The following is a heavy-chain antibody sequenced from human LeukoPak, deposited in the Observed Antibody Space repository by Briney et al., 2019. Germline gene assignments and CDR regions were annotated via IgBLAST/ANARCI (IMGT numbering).Heavy chain of an antibody. CDR2: ISYTGST. CDR1: GGSISPYF. J-gene: IGHJ5*02. V-gene: IGHV4-59*01. CDR3: ARDDYRGVTNFDP. Sequence: SETLSLTCTVSGGSISPYFWSWIRQPPGKGLEWIGYISYTGSTNYNPSLKSRVTISVDTSKNQFSLQLTSVTAADTAVYYCARDDYRGVTNFDPWGQGILVTVSS. D-gene: IGHD3-10*01.